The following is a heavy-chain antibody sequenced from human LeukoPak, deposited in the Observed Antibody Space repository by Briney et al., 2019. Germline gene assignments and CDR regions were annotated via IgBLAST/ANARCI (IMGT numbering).Heavy chain of an antibody. CDR1: GFTFGDYY. Sequence: PGGSLRLSCAASGFTFGDYYMSWIRQSPGKGLEWISYISNTGGTIYYGDSMQGRFTISRDNAKYSLYLQVNSLRAEDTALYYCARNRPLRNGGWPLFDYWGQGTLVTVSS. V-gene: IGHV3-11*01. J-gene: IGHJ4*02. D-gene: IGHD6-19*01. CDR2: ISNTGGTI. CDR3: ARNRPLRNGGWPLFDY.